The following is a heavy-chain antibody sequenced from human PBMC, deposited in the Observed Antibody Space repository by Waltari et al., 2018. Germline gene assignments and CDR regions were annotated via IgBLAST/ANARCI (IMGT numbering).Heavy chain of an antibody. Sequence: QVQLVQSGAEVKKPGSSVKVSCKASGGTFSSYAISWVRQAPGQGLEWMGGIIPIFGTANYAQKFQGRVTITADESTSTAYMELSSLTSEDTAIYYCGRGRHYFDDSGYPSNYYVDVWGPGTTVTVSS. CDR1: GGTFSSYA. J-gene: IGHJ6*02. V-gene: IGHV1-69*01. CDR2: IIPIFGTA. D-gene: IGHD3-22*01. CDR3: GRGRHYFDDSGYPSNYYVDV.